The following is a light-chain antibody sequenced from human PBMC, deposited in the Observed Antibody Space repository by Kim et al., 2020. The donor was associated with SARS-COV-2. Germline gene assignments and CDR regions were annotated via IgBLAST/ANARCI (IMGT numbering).Light chain of an antibody. Sequence: IVLTQSPGTVSLSPGERATLSCRASQSVSSTYLAWYQQKPGQAPRLLIYAASSRATGIPDRFSGSGSGTDFTLTISRLEPEDFAVYHCQQYGSSSSTFGQGTKGDIK. CDR3: QQYGSSSST. CDR2: AAS. CDR1: QSVSSTY. V-gene: IGKV3-20*01. J-gene: IGKJ1*01.